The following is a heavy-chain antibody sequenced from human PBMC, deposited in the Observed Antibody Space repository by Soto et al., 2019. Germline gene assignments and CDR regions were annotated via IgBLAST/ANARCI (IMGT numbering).Heavy chain of an antibody. D-gene: IGHD7-27*01. CDR3: AKGLGEYYYYYGMDV. J-gene: IGHJ6*02. CDR1: GFTFSSYG. V-gene: IGHV3-30*18. CDR2: ISYDGSNK. Sequence: QVQLVESGGGVVQPGRSLRLSCAASGFTFSSYGMHWVRQAPGKGLEWVAVISYDGSNKYYADSVKGRFTISRDNSKNTLYLQMNSLRAEDTAVYYCAKGLGEYYYYYGMDVWGQGTTVTVSS.